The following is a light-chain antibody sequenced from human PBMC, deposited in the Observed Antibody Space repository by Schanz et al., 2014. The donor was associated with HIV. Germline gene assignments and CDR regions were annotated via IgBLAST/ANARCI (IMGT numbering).Light chain of an antibody. J-gene: IGKJ4*01. V-gene: IGKV3-11*01. CDR2: GAS. Sequence: EIVMTQSPATLSVSPGERATLSCRASQSVRNNLAWYQQKPGQAPRLLIYGASSRATGIPDRFSGSGSGTDFTLTISSLEPEDFAVYYCQQRSNWLTFGGGTKVEIK. CDR1: QSVRNN. CDR3: QQRSNWLT.